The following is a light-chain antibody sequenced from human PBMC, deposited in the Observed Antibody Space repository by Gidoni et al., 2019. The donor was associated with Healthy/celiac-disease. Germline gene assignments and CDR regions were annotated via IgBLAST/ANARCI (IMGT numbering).Light chain of an antibody. CDR3: QQRSNWPPWT. Sequence: EIVLKQSPATLSLSPGERATLSCRASQSVSSYLAWYQQKPGHAPGLLIYDASNRATGIPARFSGRGSGTDFTLTISSLEPEDFAVYYCQQRSNWPPWTFGQGTKVEIK. CDR1: QSVSSY. J-gene: IGKJ1*01. CDR2: DAS. V-gene: IGKV3-11*01.